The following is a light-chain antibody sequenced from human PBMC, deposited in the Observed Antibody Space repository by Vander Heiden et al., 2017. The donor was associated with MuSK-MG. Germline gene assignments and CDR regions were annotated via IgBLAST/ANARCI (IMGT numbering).Light chain of an antibody. Sequence: IQMTQSPSSLSASVGDRVTITCRAGQSLSSFLNSYQRKPGKAPKLLIYAESSLQTGVPPRFSGSGAGTHFTLTISSLQPQDFATYYSHRHDSTPPLTFGGGTKVEIK. V-gene: IGKV1-39*01. CDR3: HRHDSTPPLT. CDR1: QSLSSF. J-gene: IGKJ4*01. CDR2: AES.